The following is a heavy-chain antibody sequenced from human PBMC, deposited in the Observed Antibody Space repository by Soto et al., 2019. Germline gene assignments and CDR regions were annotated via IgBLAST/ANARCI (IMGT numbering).Heavy chain of an antibody. CDR3: AISSQSTVTTIDY. Sequence: SETLSLTCTVSGGSISSYYWSWIRQPPGKGLEWIGYIYYSGSTNYNPSLKSRVTISVDTSTNQFSLKVSSVTAADTAVYYCAISSQSTVTTIDYWGQGTLVTVSS. D-gene: IGHD4-17*01. CDR2: IYYSGST. CDR1: GGSISSYY. J-gene: IGHJ4*02. V-gene: IGHV4-59*12.